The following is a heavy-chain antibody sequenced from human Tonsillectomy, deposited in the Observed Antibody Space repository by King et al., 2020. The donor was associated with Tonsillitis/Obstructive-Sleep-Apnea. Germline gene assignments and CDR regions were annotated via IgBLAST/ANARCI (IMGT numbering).Heavy chain of an antibody. D-gene: IGHD3-10*01. V-gene: IGHV3-7*04. Sequence: VQLVESGGGLVQPGGSLRLSCTASRFIFSNYWMSWVRQAPGNGLEWVANIKQDGSEEYYVDSVKGRFAISRDNAKKSLYLQMNGLRAEDTAVYYCARDNYYGSGSYYKAPNLNYFDYWGQGTLVTVSS. J-gene: IGHJ4*02. CDR3: ARDNYYGSGSYYKAPNLNYFDY. CDR1: RFIFSNYW. CDR2: IKQDGSEE.